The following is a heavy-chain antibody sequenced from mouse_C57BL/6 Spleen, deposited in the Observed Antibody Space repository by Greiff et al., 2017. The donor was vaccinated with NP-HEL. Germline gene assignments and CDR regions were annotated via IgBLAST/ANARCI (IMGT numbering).Heavy chain of an antibody. D-gene: IGHD2-4*01. V-gene: IGHV1-15*01. Sequence: VKLQESGAELVRPGASVTLSCKASGYTFTDYEMHWVKQTPVHGLEWIGAIDPETGGTAYNQKFKGKAILTADKSSSTAYMELRSLTSEDSAVYYCTRGGSDDDGAWFAYWGQGTLVTVSA. CDR2: IDPETGGT. J-gene: IGHJ3*01. CDR1: GYTFTDYE. CDR3: TRGGSDDDGAWFAY.